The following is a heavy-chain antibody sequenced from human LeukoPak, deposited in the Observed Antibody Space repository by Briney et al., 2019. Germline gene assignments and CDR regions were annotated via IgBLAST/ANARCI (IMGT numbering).Heavy chain of an antibody. Sequence: GGSLRLSCAASGLTFSSYGMSWVRQAPGKGLEWVSAISGSGGSTYYADSVKGRFTISRDNSKNTLYLQMNSLRAEDTAVYYCAKVAVLWFGELLNYWGQGTLVTVSS. CDR3: AKVAVLWFGELLNY. V-gene: IGHV3-23*01. CDR2: ISGSGGST. CDR1: GLTFSSYG. D-gene: IGHD3-10*01. J-gene: IGHJ4*02.